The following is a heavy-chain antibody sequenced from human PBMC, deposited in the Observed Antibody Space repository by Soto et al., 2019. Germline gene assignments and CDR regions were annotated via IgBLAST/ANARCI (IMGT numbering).Heavy chain of an antibody. Sequence: GGSLRLSCAASGFTFSSYAMSWVRQAPGKGLEWVSAISGSGGSTYYADSVKGRFTISRDNSKNTLYLQMNSLRAEDTAVYYCAKSPPLGWGYCSSTSCPLLDYWGQGTLVTVSS. D-gene: IGHD2-2*01. V-gene: IGHV3-23*01. CDR3: AKSPPLGWGYCSSTSCPLLDY. J-gene: IGHJ4*02. CDR2: ISGSGGST. CDR1: GFTFSSYA.